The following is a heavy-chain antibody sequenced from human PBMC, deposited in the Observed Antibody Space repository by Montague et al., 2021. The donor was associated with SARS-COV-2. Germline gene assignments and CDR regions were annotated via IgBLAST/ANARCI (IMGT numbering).Heavy chain of an antibody. CDR3: ARDFPYYDTNSSPLCH. CDR2: IKQDGSQT. V-gene: IGHV3-7*01. J-gene: IGHJ6*02. D-gene: IGHD3-16*01. Sequence: SLRLSCAASGFSFSDFYMSWARQAPGKGLEWLATIKQDGSQTYYLDSVKGRFSISRDNAKRSLYLQMNVLRGEDTAVYYCARDFPYYDTNSSPLCHWGRGTKVTVSS. CDR1: GFSFSDFY.